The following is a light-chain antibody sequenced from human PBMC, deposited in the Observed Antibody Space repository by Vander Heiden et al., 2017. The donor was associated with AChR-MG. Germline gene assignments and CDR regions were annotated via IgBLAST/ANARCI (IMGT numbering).Light chain of an antibody. CDR3: LLYSGGAWV. J-gene: IGLJ3*02. CDR1: TGAVTSRNY. V-gene: IGLV7-43*01. Sequence: QTVVTQEPSLTVSPGGTVTLTCASRTGAVTSRNYPTGVQQKPGQAPRTLGYNIKNKEAWTPARFSGSLLGGKPALTLSGVQPEDEADYYCLLYSGGAWVFGGGTKLTVL. CDR2: NIK.